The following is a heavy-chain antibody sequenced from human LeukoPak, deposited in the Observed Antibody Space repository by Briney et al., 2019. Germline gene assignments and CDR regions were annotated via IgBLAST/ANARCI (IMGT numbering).Heavy chain of an antibody. Sequence: PSETLSLTCTVSGGSISSSSYYWGWIRQPPGKGLEWIGSIYYTGSTYYNPSLKSRVNISIDTSKNQFSLKLSSVTAADTAVYYCARDPNLYGSGAFDYWGQGTLVIVSA. J-gene: IGHJ4*02. CDR1: GGSISSSSYY. CDR2: IYYTGST. D-gene: IGHD3-10*01. V-gene: IGHV4-39*07. CDR3: ARDPNLYGSGAFDY.